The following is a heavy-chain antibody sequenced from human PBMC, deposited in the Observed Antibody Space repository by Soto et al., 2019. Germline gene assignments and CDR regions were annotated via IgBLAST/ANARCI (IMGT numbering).Heavy chain of an antibody. CDR1: GGSISSYY. V-gene: IGHV4-59*12. CDR3: ARGQPARRITMVRGVTASDY. J-gene: IGHJ4*02. CDR2: IYYSGST. Sequence: PSETLSLTCTVSGGSISSYYWSWIRQPPGKGLEWIGYIYYSGSTNYNPSLKSRVTISVDTSKNQFSLKLSSVTAADTAVYYCARGQPARRITMVRGVTASDYWGQGTLVTVS. D-gene: IGHD3-10*01.